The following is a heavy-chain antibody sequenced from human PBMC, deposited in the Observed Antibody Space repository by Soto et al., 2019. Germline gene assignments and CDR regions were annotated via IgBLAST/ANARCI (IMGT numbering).Heavy chain of an antibody. CDR2: ISGDGSST. D-gene: IGHD3-16*01. J-gene: IGHJ4*02. Sequence: EVHLVESGGGLVQPGGSLRLSCAASGFTFTTYYMHWVRQAPGKGLVWVSRISGDGSSTDYADSVKGRFTPSRDNARNTLSLQMSSLRVEDTAVYYCARGGRGGFDYWGQGGLVTVSS. CDR1: GFTFTTYY. V-gene: IGHV3-74*01. CDR3: ARGGRGGFDY.